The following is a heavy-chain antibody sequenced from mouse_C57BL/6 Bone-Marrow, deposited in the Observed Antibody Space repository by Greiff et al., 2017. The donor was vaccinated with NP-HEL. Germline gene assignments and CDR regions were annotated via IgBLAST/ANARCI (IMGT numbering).Heavy chain of an antibody. CDR1: GYAFRSSW. Sequence: VQLQQSGPELVKPGASVKISCKASGYAFRSSWMNWVKQRPGKGLEWIGRIYPGDGDTNYNGKFKGKATLTADKSSSTAYMQLSSLTSEDSAVYFCAMKGSFDYWGQGTTLTVSS. V-gene: IGHV1-82*01. CDR3: AMKGSFDY. J-gene: IGHJ2*01. CDR2: IYPGDGDT.